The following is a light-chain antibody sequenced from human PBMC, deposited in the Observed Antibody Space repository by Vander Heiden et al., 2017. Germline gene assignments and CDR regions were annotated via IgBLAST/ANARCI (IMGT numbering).Light chain of an antibody. Sequence: VVVTQSPATLSLSPGGTATLFCRVTQSLTDDYVAWYQQKPGQAPRLLISFASTRANGVPDRFDGSGSGSDFSLTSSRLEPEDSAVYYWEDYGRTQTFGQGTKMEIK. CDR1: QSLTDDY. CDR2: FAS. J-gene: IGKJ2*01. V-gene: IGKV3-20*01. CDR3: EDYGRTQT.